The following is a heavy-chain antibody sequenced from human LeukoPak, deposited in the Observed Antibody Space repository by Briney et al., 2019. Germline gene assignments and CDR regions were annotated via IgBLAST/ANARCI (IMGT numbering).Heavy chain of an antibody. J-gene: IGHJ4*02. CDR1: GGSISSGGYS. CDR2: IYHSGST. V-gene: IGHV4-30-2*01. CDR3: ARHPIVRGVTPGYFDY. Sequence: SETLSLTCAVSGGSISSGGYSWSWIRQPPGKGLEWIGYIYHSGSTYYNPSLKSRVTISVDRSKNQFSLKLSSVTAADTAVYYCARHPIVRGVTPGYFDYWGQGTLVTVSS. D-gene: IGHD3-10*01.